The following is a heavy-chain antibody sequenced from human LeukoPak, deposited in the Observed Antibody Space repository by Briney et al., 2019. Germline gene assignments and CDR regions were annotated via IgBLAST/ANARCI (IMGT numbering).Heavy chain of an antibody. V-gene: IGHV4-38-2*01. CDR1: GYSFTSGHY. Sequence: SETLSLTCSVSGYSFTSGHYWGWIRQPPGKGLEGIANIYHTGSAHYNPSLKSRVTISVDTSTNQFSLTLSSVTAADTAVYYCARYCTSTTCILRGFDYWGQGTLVTVSS. D-gene: IGHD2-2*01. CDR3: ARYCTSTTCILRGFDY. CDR2: IYHTGSA. J-gene: IGHJ4*02.